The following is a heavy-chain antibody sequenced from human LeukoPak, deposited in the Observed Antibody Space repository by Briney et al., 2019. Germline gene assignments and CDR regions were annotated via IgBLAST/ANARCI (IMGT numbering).Heavy chain of an antibody. D-gene: IGHD6-6*01. V-gene: IGHV4-39*01. J-gene: IGHJ4*02. CDR3: ARRAYSSSSFDY. CDR1: GGSISSGNHF. CDR2: IYYSGRT. Sequence: PSETLSLTCTVSGGSISSGNHFWGWIRQPPGKGLEWIGIIYYSGRTYFNPSLKSRVTISVYTSKNQFSLKLSSVTAADTAVYYCARRAYSSSSFDYWGQGTLVTVSS.